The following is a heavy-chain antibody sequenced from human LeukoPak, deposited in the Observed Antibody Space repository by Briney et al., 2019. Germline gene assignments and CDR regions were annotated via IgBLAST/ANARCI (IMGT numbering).Heavy chain of an antibody. CDR2: ISYDGSNK. V-gene: IGHV3-30-3*01. D-gene: IGHD5-12*01. J-gene: IGHJ4*02. Sequence: GGSLRLSCAASGFTFSTYPMHWVRQAPGKGLEWVAVISYDGSNKYYADSVKGRFTISRDNSKNTLYLQMNSLRAEDTAVYYCARDGDYSGYDSGFDYWGQGTLVTVSS. CDR1: GFTFSTYP. CDR3: ARDGDYSGYDSGFDY.